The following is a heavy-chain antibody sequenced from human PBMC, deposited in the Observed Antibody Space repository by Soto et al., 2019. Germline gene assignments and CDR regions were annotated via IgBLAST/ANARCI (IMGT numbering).Heavy chain of an antibody. Sequence: GGSLRLSCSVSGFTFSSYAMQWVRQAPGKGLEYVSAITSNGGSTYYADSVKGRFTISRDNSKNTLYLQMSSLRAEDTAVYYCVKDSPRDYYGPWGQGTLVTVSS. CDR2: ITSNGGST. V-gene: IGHV3-64D*06. D-gene: IGHD3-10*01. CDR3: VKDSPRDYYGP. CDR1: GFTFSSYA. J-gene: IGHJ5*02.